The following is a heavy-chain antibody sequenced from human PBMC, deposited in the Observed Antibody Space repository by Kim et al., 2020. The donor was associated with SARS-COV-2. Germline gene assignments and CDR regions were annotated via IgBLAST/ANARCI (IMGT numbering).Heavy chain of an antibody. Sequence: YADSVKGRFTISRDNAKNSLYLQMNSLRDEDTAVYYCARLPTWIQPWFDPWGQGTLVTVSS. J-gene: IGHJ5*02. CDR3: ARLPTWIQPWFDP. V-gene: IGHV3-48*02. D-gene: IGHD5-18*01.